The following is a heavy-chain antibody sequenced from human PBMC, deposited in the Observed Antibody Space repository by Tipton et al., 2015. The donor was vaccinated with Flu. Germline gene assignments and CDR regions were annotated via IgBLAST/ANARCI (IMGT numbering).Heavy chain of an antibody. Sequence: SLRLSCAASGFTFSSYEMNWVRQAPGKGLEWVSYISSSGSTIYYADSVKGRFTISRNNAKNSLYLQMNSLRAEDTAVYYCARPRFASWDFELWGRGTLVTVSS. D-gene: IGHD2-21*01. CDR1: GFTFSSYE. CDR2: ISSSGSTI. V-gene: IGHV3-48*03. J-gene: IGHJ2*01. CDR3: ARPRFASWDFEL.